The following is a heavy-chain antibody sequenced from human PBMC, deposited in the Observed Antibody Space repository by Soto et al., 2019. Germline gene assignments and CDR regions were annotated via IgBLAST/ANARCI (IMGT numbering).Heavy chain of an antibody. V-gene: IGHV6-1*01. CDR1: GDSVSSNSAA. CDR2: TYYRSKWYN. J-gene: IGHJ6*02. D-gene: IGHD6-13*01. Sequence: PSQTLSLTCAISGDSVSSNSAAWNWIRQSPSRGLEWLGRTYYRSKWYNDYAVSVKSRITINPDTSKNQFSLQLNSVTPEDTAVYYCARGTSSSWYYCYYGMDVWGQGTTVTVSS. CDR3: ARGTSSSWYYCYYGMDV.